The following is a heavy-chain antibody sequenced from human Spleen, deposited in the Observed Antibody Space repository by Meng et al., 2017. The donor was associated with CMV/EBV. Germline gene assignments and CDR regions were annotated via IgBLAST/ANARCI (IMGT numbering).Heavy chain of an antibody. CDR2: ISLTGNTI. CDR3: AKGPTDFWSGYYIVS. D-gene: IGHD3-3*01. Sequence: GGSLRLSCVASGFTFSDYYMTWIRLAPGKGLEWVSHISLTGNTIYYADSVRGRFTISRDSAKNSLYLQINSLRDEDTAVYYCAKGPTDFWSGYYIVSWGQGTLVTVSS. CDR1: GFTFSDYY. J-gene: IGHJ5*02. V-gene: IGHV3-11*04.